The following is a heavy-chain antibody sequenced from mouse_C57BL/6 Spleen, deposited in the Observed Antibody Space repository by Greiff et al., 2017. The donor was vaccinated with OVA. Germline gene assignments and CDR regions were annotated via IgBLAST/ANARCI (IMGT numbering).Heavy chain of an antibody. D-gene: IGHD4-1*02. CDR2: IDPEDGDT. V-gene: IGHV14-1*01. J-gene: IGHJ3*01. CDR3: TQLGQEGGFAY. CDR1: GFNIKDYY. Sequence: VQLQQSGAELVRPGASVKLSCTASGFNIKDYYMHWVKQRPEQGLEWIGRIDPEDGDTEYPPKFQGKATMTADTSSNTAYLQLSSLTSEDTAVYYCTQLGQEGGFAYWGQGTLVTVSA.